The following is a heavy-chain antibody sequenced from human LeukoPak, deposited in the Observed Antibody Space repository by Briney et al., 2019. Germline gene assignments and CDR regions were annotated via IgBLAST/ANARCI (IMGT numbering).Heavy chain of an antibody. Sequence: GGSLRLSCAASGFTFSSYAMSWVRQAPGKGLEWVSAISGSGGSTYYADSVKGRFTISRDNSKNTLYLQMNSLRAEDTAVYYCAKGFAMIVAQPPHYWGQGTLVTVSS. V-gene: IGHV3-23*01. J-gene: IGHJ4*02. D-gene: IGHD3-22*01. CDR3: AKGFAMIVAQPPHY. CDR1: GFTFSSYA. CDR2: ISGSGGST.